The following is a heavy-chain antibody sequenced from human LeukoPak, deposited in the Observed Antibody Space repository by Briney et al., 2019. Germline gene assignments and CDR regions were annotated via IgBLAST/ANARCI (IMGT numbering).Heavy chain of an antibody. CDR2: IYYSGST. CDR3: ARQPIIVVVPAYYMDV. J-gene: IGHJ6*03. V-gene: IGHV4-39*01. D-gene: IGHD2-2*01. CDR1: GGSISSSSYY. Sequence: SETLSLTCTVSGGSISSSSYYWGWIRQPPGKGLEWIGSIYYSGSTYYNPSLKSRVTISVDTSKNQFSLKLSSVTAADTAVYYCARQPIIVVVPAYYMDVWGKGTTVTVSS.